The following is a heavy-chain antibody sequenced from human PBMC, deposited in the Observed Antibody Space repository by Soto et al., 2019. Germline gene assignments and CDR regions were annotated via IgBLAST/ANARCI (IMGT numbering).Heavy chain of an antibody. CDR3: AREFRGYSYGKRRNYYYYYMDV. D-gene: IGHD5-18*01. CDR1: GFTFSSYW. Sequence: EVQLVESGGGLVQPGGSLRLSCAASGFTFSSYWMSWVRQAPGKGLEWVANIKQDGSEKYYVDSVKGRFTISRDNAKNSLYLQMNSLRAEDTAVYYCAREFRGYSYGKRRNYYYYYMDVWGKGTTVTVSS. J-gene: IGHJ6*03. V-gene: IGHV3-7*01. CDR2: IKQDGSEK.